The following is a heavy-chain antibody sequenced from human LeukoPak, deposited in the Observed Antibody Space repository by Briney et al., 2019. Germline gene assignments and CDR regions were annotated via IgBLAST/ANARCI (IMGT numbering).Heavy chain of an antibody. CDR2: IWYDGSNK. CDR3: AKERGSGRDYYYYYMDV. CDR1: GFTFSSYE. J-gene: IGHJ6*03. Sequence: GGSLRLSCAASGFTFSSYEMNWVRQAPGRGLEWVAVIWYDGSNKYYADSVKGRFTISRDNSKNTLYLQMNSLRAEDTAVYYCAKERGSGRDYYYYYMDVWGKGTTVTVSS. D-gene: IGHD1-26*01. V-gene: IGHV3-33*06.